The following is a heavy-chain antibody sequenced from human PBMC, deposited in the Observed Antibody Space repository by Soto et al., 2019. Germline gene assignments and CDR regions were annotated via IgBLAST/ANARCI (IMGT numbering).Heavy chain of an antibody. CDR2: IIPIFATA. CDR3: AIGRSHYYYYSGMDV. V-gene: IGHV1-69*06. J-gene: IGHJ6*02. CDR1: GGTFSSYA. Sequence: SVKVSCKASGGTFSSYAISWVRQAPGQGLEWMGGIIPIFATANLAQKFQGRCTITADKSTSRVYMRLSSLRSEDTAVDYCAIGRSHYYYYSGMDVWGQGTTVTVS.